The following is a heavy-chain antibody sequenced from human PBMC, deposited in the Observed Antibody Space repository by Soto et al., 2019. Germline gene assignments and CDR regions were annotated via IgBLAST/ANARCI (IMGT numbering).Heavy chain of an antibody. J-gene: IGHJ6*02. CDR3: ARVVDTAMVWSNYGMDV. Sequence: GGSLRLSCAASGFTFSSYSMNWVRQAPGKGLEWVSSISSSSSYIYYADSVKGRFTISRDNAKNSLYLQMNSLRAEDTAVYYCARVVDTAMVWSNYGMDVWGQGTTVTVSS. V-gene: IGHV3-21*01. CDR2: ISSSSSYI. D-gene: IGHD5-18*01. CDR1: GFTFSSYS.